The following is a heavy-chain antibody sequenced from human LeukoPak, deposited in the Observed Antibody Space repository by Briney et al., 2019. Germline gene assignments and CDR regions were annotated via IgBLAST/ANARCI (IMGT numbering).Heavy chain of an antibody. CDR3: ARDRCSGGSCYGRGAFDI. CDR1: GDSVSGSNGA. CDR2: TYYRSKWYY. Sequence: SQTLSLTCVISGDSVSGSNGAWNWIRQSPSRGLEWLGRTYYRSKWYYAYAVSVKSRITINPDSSKNQFSLQLNSVTPEDTAVYYCARDRCSGGSCYGRGAFDIWGQGTMVTVSS. J-gene: IGHJ3*02. V-gene: IGHV6-1*01. D-gene: IGHD2-15*01.